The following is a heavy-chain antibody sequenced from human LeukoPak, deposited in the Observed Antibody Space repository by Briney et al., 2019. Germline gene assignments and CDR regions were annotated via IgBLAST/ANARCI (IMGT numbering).Heavy chain of an antibody. CDR1: GSSISSGYYF. J-gene: IGHJ4*02. V-gene: IGHV4-30-2*01. Sequence: SQTLSLTCTVSGSSISSGYYFWSWIRQPPGKGLEWIGEINHSGSTNYNPSLKSRVTISVDTSKNQFSLKLSSVTAADTAVYYCARAPLNYDFWSGYHRAYYFDYWGQGTLVTVSS. D-gene: IGHD3-3*01. CDR2: INHSGST. CDR3: ARAPLNYDFWSGYHRAYYFDY.